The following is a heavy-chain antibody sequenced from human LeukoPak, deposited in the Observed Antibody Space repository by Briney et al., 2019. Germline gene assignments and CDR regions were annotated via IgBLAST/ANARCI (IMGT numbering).Heavy chain of an antibody. CDR3: AAGSRYCSSTSCSTGAFDI. J-gene: IGHJ3*02. D-gene: IGHD2-2*01. Sequence: TSVKVSCKASGFTFTSSAMQWVRQARGQRLEWIGWIVVGSGNTNYAQKFQERVTITRDMSTGTAYMELSSLRSEDTAVYYCAAGSRYCSSTSCSTGAFDIWGQGTMVTVSS. CDR2: IVVGSGNT. CDR1: GFTFTSSA. V-gene: IGHV1-58*02.